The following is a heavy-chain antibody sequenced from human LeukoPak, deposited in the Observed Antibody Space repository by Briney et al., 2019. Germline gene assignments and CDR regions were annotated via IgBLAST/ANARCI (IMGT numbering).Heavy chain of an antibody. CDR1: GYTFTSYD. CDR2: MNPNSGNT. V-gene: IGHV1-8*01. CDR3: ARGRPRTLTLTGYYHNWFDP. D-gene: IGHD3-9*01. Sequence: ASVKVSCKASGYTFTSYDINWVRQATGQGLEWMGWMNPNSGNTGYAQKFQGRVTMTRNTSISTAYMELSSLRSEDTAVYYCARGRPRTLTLTGYYHNWFDPWGQGTLVTVSS. J-gene: IGHJ5*02.